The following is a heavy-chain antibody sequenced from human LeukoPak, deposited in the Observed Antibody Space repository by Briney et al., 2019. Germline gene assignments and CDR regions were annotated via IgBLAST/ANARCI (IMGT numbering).Heavy chain of an antibody. CDR3: ARSGGAHYDSSGCYPTRYAFDI. V-gene: IGHV4-59*11. Sequence: PSETLSLTCTVSGGSISSHYWSWIRQPPGKGLEWIGYIYYSGSTNYNPSLKSRVTISVDTSKNQFSLKLSSVTAADTAAYYCARSGGAHYDSSGCYPTRYAFDIWGQGTMVTVSS. D-gene: IGHD3-22*01. CDR1: GGSISSHY. CDR2: IYYSGST. J-gene: IGHJ3*02.